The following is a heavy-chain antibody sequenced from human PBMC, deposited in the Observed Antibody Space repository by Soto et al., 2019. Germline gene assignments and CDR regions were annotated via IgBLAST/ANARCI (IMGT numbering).Heavy chain of an antibody. V-gene: IGHV1-69*13. Sequence: SVKVSCKASGGTFSSYAISWVRQAPGQGLEWMGGIIPIFGTANYAQKFQGRVTITADESTSTAYMELSSLRSDDTAVYYCARCKVPNGVCYFFDYWGQGTLVTVSS. CDR1: GGTFSSYA. D-gene: IGHD2-8*01. CDR2: IIPIFGTA. J-gene: IGHJ4*02. CDR3: ARCKVPNGVCYFFDY.